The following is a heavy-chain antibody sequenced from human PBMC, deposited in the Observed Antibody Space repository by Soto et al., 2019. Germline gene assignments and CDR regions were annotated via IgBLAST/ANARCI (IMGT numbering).Heavy chain of an antibody. Sequence: ASVKVSCKASGYPFTSYYPHWVRQAPGQGPEWMGRINVSDGSTRYAQNFQGRVTMTRDTSTTTVYMELSPLRSDDTAVYYCAREAAVAGTAFDHWGQGTLVTVSS. CDR1: GYPFTSYY. V-gene: IGHV1-46*01. CDR3: AREAAVAGTAFDH. J-gene: IGHJ5*02. D-gene: IGHD6-19*01. CDR2: INVSDGST.